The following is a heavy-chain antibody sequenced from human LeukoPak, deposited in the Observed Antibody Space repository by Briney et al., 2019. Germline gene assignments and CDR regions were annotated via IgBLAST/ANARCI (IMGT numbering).Heavy chain of an antibody. V-gene: IGHV1-46*01. Sequence: GASVKVSCKASGYTFSSYYMHWVRQAPGQGLEWMGIINPGGGSASYAEKFQGRVTMTRDMSTSTVYMELSSLRSEDTAVYYCARDDCSVRVCYLFDYWGQGTLVTVSP. CDR3: ARDDCSVRVCYLFDY. CDR2: INPGGGSA. D-gene: IGHD2-8*02. CDR1: GYTFSSYY. J-gene: IGHJ4*02.